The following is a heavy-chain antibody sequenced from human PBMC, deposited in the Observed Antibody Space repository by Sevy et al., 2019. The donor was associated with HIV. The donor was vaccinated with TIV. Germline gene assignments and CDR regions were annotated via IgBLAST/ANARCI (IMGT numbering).Heavy chain of an antibody. CDR3: ARDWGGYCINTDCRPSYGMDV. D-gene: IGHD3-16*01. CDR1: GFTFSSYA. V-gene: IGHV3-30*04. J-gene: IGHJ6*02. Sequence: GGSLRLSCAASGFTFSSYAMHWVRQAPGKGLEWVAVFSYDGSNKYYADSVKGRFTISRDNSKNTLFLQMNSLRVEDTAVYYWARDWGGYCINTDCRPSYGMDVWGQGTTVTVSS. CDR2: FSYDGSNK.